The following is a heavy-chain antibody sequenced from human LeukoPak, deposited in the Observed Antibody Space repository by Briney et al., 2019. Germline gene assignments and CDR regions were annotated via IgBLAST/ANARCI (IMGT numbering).Heavy chain of an antibody. J-gene: IGHJ4*02. CDR2: IKQDGSER. CDR3: ARRAGAYSHPYDY. V-gene: IGHV3-7*03. D-gene: IGHD4/OR15-4a*01. Sequence: GGSLRLSCAVSGFTFSNYWMSWVRQAPGKGPEWVANIKQDGSERYYVDSVKGRFTISRDNAKNSLYLQMNSLRADDTAVYYCARRAGAYSHPYDYWGQGTLVTVSS. CDR1: GFTFSNYW.